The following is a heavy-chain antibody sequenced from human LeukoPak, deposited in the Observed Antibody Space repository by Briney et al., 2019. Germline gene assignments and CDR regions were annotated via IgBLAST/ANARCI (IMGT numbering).Heavy chain of an antibody. J-gene: IGHJ6*02. V-gene: IGHV1-18*01. CDR2: ISAYNVNT. D-gene: IGHD2-15*01. Sequence: ASVKVSCKASGYTFTTYGISWVRQAPGQGLEWMGWISAYNVNTDYAQKLQGRVTITADESTSTAYMELSSLRSEDTAVYYCATKLLGYYYYYGMDVWGQGTTVTVSS. CDR1: GYTFTTYG. CDR3: ATKLLGYYYYYGMDV.